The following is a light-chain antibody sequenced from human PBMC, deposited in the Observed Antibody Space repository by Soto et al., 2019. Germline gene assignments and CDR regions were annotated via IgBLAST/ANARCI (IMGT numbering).Light chain of an antibody. CDR1: QSVSSK. Sequence: EIVMTQSPATLSLSPGDRVTLSCRASQSVSSKLAWYQQKPGQAPRLLIYGASIRATDIPARFSGSGSGTEFTLTISRLQSEDFAIFYCLQYSIWPYTFGQGTKLEIK. CDR3: LQYSIWPYT. J-gene: IGKJ2*01. CDR2: GAS. V-gene: IGKV3-15*01.